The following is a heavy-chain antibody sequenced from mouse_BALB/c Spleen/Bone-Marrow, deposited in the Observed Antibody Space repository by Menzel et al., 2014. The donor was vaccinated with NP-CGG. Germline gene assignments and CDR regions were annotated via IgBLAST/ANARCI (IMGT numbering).Heavy chain of an antibody. D-gene: IGHD1-1*01. V-gene: IGHV14-3*02. CDR3: AREVDYAMDY. J-gene: IGHJ4*01. CDR1: GFNIKDTY. CDR2: IDPANGDT. Sequence: VQLQQSGAELVKPGASVKLSCTASGFNIKDTYMHWVKQRPELGLEWIGRIDPANGDTKYDPKFQGKATITADTSSNTAYLQLSSLTSEDTAVYYCAREVDYAMDYWGQGTSVTVSS.